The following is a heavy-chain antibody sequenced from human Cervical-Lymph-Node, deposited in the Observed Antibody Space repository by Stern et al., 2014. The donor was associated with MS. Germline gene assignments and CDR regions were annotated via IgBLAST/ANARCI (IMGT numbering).Heavy chain of an antibody. D-gene: IGHD3-10*01. CDR1: GFTFSNYG. Sequence: MQLVESGGGVVQPGRSLRLSCAASGFTFSNYGMHWVRPAPGKGLEWVGVISSDGSKRYYADSVKGRFTSFRDNSKNTLYLQMDSLRAEDTAVYYCAKDAGGYYGSGTLGGMDVWGQGTTVTVSS. CDR3: AKDAGGYYGSGTLGGMDV. J-gene: IGHJ6*02. V-gene: IGHV3-30*18. CDR2: ISSDGSKR.